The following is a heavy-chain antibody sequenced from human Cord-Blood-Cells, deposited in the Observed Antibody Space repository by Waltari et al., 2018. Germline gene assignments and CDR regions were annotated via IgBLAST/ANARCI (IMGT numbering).Heavy chain of an antibody. CDR2: SYPGDSDT. J-gene: IGHJ6*01. Sequence: EVQLVQSGAEVKKPGESLKISCKGSGYSFTSYWIGWVRQIPGKGLEWIGISYPGDSDTRYSPSFQGQVAISADKSLSTACLQWSSLKASDSVMYYCARLNRPLQYYYYGMAVWGQGTTVTVSS. CDR3: ARLNRPLQYYYYGMAV. V-gene: IGHV5-51*01. CDR1: GYSFTSYW. D-gene: IGHD4-4*01.